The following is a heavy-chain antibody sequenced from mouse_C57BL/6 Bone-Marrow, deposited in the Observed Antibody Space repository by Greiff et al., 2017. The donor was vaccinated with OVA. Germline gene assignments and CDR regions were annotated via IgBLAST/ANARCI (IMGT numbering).Heavy chain of an antibody. Sequence: EVQRVESGGGLVQSGRSLRLSCATSGFTFSDFYMEWVRQAPGKGLEWIAASRNKANDYTTEYSASVKGRFIVSRDTSQSILYLQMNALRAEDTAIYYCARVELGHWYFDVWGTGTTVTVSS. D-gene: IGHD4-1*01. V-gene: IGHV7-1*01. CDR3: ARVELGHWYFDV. CDR2: SRNKANDYTT. J-gene: IGHJ1*03. CDR1: GFTFSDFY.